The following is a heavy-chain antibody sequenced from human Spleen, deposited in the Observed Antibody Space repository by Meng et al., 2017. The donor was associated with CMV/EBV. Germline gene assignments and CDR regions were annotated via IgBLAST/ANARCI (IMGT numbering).Heavy chain of an antibody. D-gene: IGHD3-10*01. Sequence: SGFTFSDYYMSWICQAPGKGLEWVSYISSSGTTIYYADSVKGRFTISRDNAKNSLYLQMNSLRAEDTAVYYCARGLIGAMVRRVIPHWGQGTLVTVSS. CDR3: ARGLIGAMVRRVIPH. V-gene: IGHV3-11*01. J-gene: IGHJ1*01. CDR2: ISSSGTTI. CDR1: GFTFSDYY.